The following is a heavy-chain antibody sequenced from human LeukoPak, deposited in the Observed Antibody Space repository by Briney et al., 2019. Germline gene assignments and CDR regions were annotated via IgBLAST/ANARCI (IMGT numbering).Heavy chain of an antibody. V-gene: IGHV3-23*01. Sequence: GGSLRLSCAASGFTLSSYAMSWVRQAPGKGLEWVSAISGSGGSTYYADSVKGRFTISRDNSKNTLYLQMNSLRAEDTAVYYCAKAVTGDFVFDYWGQGTLVTVSS. J-gene: IGHJ4*02. D-gene: IGHD7-27*01. CDR3: AKAVTGDFVFDY. CDR2: ISGSGGST. CDR1: GFTLSSYA.